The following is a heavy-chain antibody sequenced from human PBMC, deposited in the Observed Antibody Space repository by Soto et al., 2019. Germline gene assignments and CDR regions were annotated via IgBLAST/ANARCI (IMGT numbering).Heavy chain of an antibody. CDR2: IIPILGIA. D-gene: IGHD2-15*01. Sequence: QVQLVQSGAEVKKPGSSVKVSCKASGGTFSSYTISWVRQAPGQGLEWMGRIIPILGIANYAQKFQGRVTITADKATSTAYMELSSVRSEDTAVYYCAREEKQEGYCSGGSCYLWFDHWGQGTLVTVSS. V-gene: IGHV1-69*08. CDR3: AREEKQEGYCSGGSCYLWFDH. J-gene: IGHJ5*02. CDR1: GGTFSSYT.